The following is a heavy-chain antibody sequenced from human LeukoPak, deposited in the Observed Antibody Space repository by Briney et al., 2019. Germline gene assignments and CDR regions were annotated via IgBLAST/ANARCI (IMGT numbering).Heavy chain of an antibody. Sequence: SETLSLTCTVSGGSISGYYWSWIRQPAGKGLEWIGRIYTSGSTNYNPSLKSRVTMSVDTSKNQFSLKLSSVTAADTAVYYCARTYYYGSGGYNWFDPWGQGTLVTVSS. CDR3: ARTYYYGSGGYNWFDP. D-gene: IGHD3-10*01. V-gene: IGHV4-4*07. J-gene: IGHJ5*02. CDR1: GGSISGYY. CDR2: IYTSGST.